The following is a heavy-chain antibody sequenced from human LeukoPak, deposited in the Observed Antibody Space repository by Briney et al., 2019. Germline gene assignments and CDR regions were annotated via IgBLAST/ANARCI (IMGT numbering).Heavy chain of an antibody. CDR1: GGTFSSYA. J-gene: IGHJ4*02. D-gene: IGHD5-18*01. V-gene: IGHV1-69*06. CDR2: IIPIFGTA. Sequence: SVKVSCKASGGTFSSYAISWVRQATGQGLEWKGGIIPIFGTANYAQKFQGRVTITADKSTSTAYMELSSLRSEDTAVYYCASVDTAMGTFDYWGQGTLVTVSS. CDR3: ASVDTAMGTFDY.